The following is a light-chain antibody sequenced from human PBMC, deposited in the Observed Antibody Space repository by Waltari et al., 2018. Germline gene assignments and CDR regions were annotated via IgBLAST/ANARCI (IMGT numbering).Light chain of an antibody. CDR2: DVS. V-gene: IGLV2-14*03. CDR3: NSYTSSSTFV. Sequence: QSALTQPASVSGSPGQSITIPCTGTSGHVCNYNYVSWYQQHPGKAPKLKIYDVSNRPSGISNRFSGSKSGNTASLTISGLQAEDEADYYFNSYTSSSTFVFGTGTKVTVL. J-gene: IGLJ1*01. CDR1: SGHVCNYNY.